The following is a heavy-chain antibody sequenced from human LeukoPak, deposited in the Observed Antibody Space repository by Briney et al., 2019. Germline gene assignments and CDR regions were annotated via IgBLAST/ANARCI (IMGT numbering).Heavy chain of an antibody. CDR2: IYHSGST. CDR1: GGSISSGGYY. CDR3: ARAAGPSSSPPTTYYMDV. J-gene: IGHJ6*03. Sequence: SQTLSLTCTVSGGSISSGGYYWSWIRQPPGKGLEWIGYIYHSGSTYYNPSLKSRVTISVDRSKNQFSLKLSSVTAADTAVYYCARAAGPSSSPPTTYYMDVWGKGTTVTVSS. V-gene: IGHV4-30-2*01. D-gene: IGHD6-6*01.